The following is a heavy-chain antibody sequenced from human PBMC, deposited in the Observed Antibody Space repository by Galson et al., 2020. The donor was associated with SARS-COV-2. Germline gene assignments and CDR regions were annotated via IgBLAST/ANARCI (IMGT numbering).Heavy chain of an antibody. CDR2: IYYSGST. CDR1: GGSISSYY. V-gene: IGHV4-59*01. Sequence: ETSETLSLTCTVSGGSISSYYWSWIRQPPGKGLEWIGYIYYSGSTNYNPSLKSRVTISVDTSKNQFSLKLSSVTAADTAVYYCARTAMGSWFDPWGQGTLV. D-gene: IGHD3-10*01. J-gene: IGHJ5*02. CDR3: ARTAMGSWFDP.